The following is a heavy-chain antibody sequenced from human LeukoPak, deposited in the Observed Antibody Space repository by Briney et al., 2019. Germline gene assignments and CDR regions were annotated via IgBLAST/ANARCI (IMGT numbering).Heavy chain of an antibody. D-gene: IGHD2-15*01. CDR1: GFTVSSTY. CDR3: ASRHCSGGGCYFAGADPFDY. J-gene: IGHJ4*02. Sequence: GGSLRLSCAASGFTVSSTYVSWVRQAPGKGLEWVSVIYKGGNTYYIDSVKGRFTISRDTSKNTLYLQMNSLRAEDTAVYYCASRHCSGGGCYFAGADPFDYWGQGALVTVSS. V-gene: IGHV3-53*01. CDR2: IYKGGNT.